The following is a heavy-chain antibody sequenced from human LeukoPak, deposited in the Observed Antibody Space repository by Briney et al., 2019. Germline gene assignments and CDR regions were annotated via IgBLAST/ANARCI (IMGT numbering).Heavy chain of an antibody. CDR3: ARQVTFGYAFAYYFDY. Sequence: PETLSLTCTVSGGSISTSSYYWGWIRQPPGKGLEWIGNIHNSESTYYNPSLKSRVTMSVDTSKNQFSLKLSSVTAADTAVYYCARQVTFGYAFAYYFDYWGQGSLVTVSS. D-gene: IGHD5-18*01. J-gene: IGHJ4*02. CDR1: GGSISTSSYY. CDR2: IHNSEST. V-gene: IGHV4-39*01.